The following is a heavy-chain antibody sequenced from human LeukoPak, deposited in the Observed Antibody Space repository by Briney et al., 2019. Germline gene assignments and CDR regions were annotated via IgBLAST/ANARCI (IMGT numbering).Heavy chain of an antibody. D-gene: IGHD3-10*01. Sequence: GGSLRLSCAASGFTFSSYAMSWVRQAPGKGLEWVSAISGSGGSTYYADSVKGRFTISRDNSKNTLYLQMNSLRAEDTAVYYFAKKYYYGSGIYYYLFNIGGQGKMATVS. CDR1: GFTFSSYA. CDR2: ISGSGGST. CDR3: AKKYYYGSGIYYYLFNI. J-gene: IGHJ3*02. V-gene: IGHV3-23*01.